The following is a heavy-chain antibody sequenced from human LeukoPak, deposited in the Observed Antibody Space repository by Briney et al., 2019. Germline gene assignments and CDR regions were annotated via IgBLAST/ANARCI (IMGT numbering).Heavy chain of an antibody. CDR3: ARRGRGYSGYEPFDY. CDR2: ISYDGSNK. D-gene: IGHD5-12*01. J-gene: IGHJ4*02. CDR1: GFTFSSYA. V-gene: IGHV3-30-3*01. Sequence: PGGSLRLSCAASGFTFSSYAMHWVRQAPGKGLEWVAVISYDGSNKYYADSVKGRFTISRDNSKNTLYLQMNSLRAEDTAVYYCARRGRGYSGYEPFDYWGQGTLVTVSS.